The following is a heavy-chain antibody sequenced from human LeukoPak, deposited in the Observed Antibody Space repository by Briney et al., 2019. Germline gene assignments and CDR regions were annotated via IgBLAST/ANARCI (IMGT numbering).Heavy chain of an antibody. Sequence: GGSLRLSCAASGFTFSSYWMSWVRQAPGKGLEWVANIKQGGSEKYYVDSVKGRFTISRDNAKNSLYLQMNSLRAEDTAVYYCARVRDPRYNFFDSWGQGTLVTVSS. CDR1: GFTFSSYW. J-gene: IGHJ4*02. V-gene: IGHV3-7*03. CDR3: ARVRDPRYNFFDS. D-gene: IGHD1-14*01. CDR2: IKQGGSEK.